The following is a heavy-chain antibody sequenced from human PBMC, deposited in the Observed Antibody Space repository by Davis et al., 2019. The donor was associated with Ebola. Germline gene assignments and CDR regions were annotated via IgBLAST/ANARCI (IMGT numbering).Heavy chain of an antibody. CDR2: INPNSGGT. V-gene: IGHV1-2*02. CDR1: GYTFTGYY. Sequence: ASVKVSCKASGYTFTGYYMHWVRQAPGQGLEWMGWINPNSGGTNYAQKFQGRVTMTRDTSISTAYMELSRLRSDDTAVYYCARERKNSITMIIDWFDPWGQGTLVTVSS. D-gene: IGHD3-22*01. J-gene: IGHJ5*02. CDR3: ARERKNSITMIIDWFDP.